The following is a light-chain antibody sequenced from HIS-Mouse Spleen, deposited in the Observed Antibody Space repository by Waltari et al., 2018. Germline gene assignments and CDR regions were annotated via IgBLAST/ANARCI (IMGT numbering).Light chain of an antibody. J-gene: IGLJ3*02. CDR3: GTWDSSLSAGV. CDR2: DNN. Sequence: QSVLTQPPSVSAAPGQKVTISCSVSSSNIGNNYVSWYQQLPGTAPKRLIYDNNKRPSGIPDRVSGSKSGTSATLGITGLQTGDEADYYCGTWDSSLSAGVFGGGTKLTVL. CDR1: SSNIGNNY. V-gene: IGLV1-51*01.